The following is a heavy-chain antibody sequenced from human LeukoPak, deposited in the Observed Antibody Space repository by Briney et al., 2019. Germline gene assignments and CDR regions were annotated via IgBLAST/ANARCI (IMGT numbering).Heavy chain of an antibody. CDR3: AKDVDIVATAGFGY. J-gene: IGHJ4*02. V-gene: IGHV3-74*01. CDR2: LKYDGSGP. D-gene: IGHD5-12*01. Sequence: GGSLRLSCLASGFAFGSHAMHWVRQAPGEGPEWVSRLKYDGSGPSYADSVKGRFTISRDNSKNTPYLQMNSLRAEDTAVYYCAKDVDIVATAGFGYWGQGTLVTVSS. CDR1: GFAFGSHA.